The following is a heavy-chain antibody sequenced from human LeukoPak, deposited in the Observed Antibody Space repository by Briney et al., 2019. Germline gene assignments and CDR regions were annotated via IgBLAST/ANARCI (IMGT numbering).Heavy chain of an antibody. CDR3: ARDLSYYDRSGMDV. CDR1: GGSISSGYY. Sequence: SQTLSLTCTVSGGSISSGYYWSWIRHYPGEGLEWIGYMYYTGSTYYNPSLKSRVIISVDTSKNQFSLKLSSVTAADTAVYYCARDLSYYDRSGMDVWGQGTTVTVSS. J-gene: IGHJ6*02. CDR2: MYYTGST. V-gene: IGHV4-31*03. D-gene: IGHD3-22*01.